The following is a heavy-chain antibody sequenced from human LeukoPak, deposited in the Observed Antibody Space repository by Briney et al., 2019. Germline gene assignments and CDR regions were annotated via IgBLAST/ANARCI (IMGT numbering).Heavy chain of an antibody. J-gene: IGHJ5*02. V-gene: IGHV1-46*01. CDR3: ARSHYDFWSGSLNWFDL. CDR2: INLSGGST. CDR1: GYTFTSYY. Sequence: GASVKVSCKASGYTFTSYYMHWVRQAPGQGLERMGIINLSGGSTSYEQKFQGRVTMTRDTSKSTVYMGLSSLRSEDTAVYYCARSHYDFWSGSLNWFDLWGQGTLVTVSS. D-gene: IGHD3-3*01.